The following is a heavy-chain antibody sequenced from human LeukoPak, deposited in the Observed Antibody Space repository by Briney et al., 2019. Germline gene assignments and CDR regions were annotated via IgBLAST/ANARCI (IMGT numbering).Heavy chain of an antibody. CDR3: AKGSIFGVVGRAWYDY. Sequence: PGGSLRLSCAASGFTFSFYAMSWVRQAPGKGLEWVSAISGSGGSTYYADSVKGRFTISRDNSKNTLYLQMNSLRAEDTAVYYCAKGSIFGVVGRAWYDYWGQGTLVTVSS. V-gene: IGHV3-23*01. CDR1: GFTFSFYA. J-gene: IGHJ4*02. CDR2: ISGSGGST. D-gene: IGHD3-3*01.